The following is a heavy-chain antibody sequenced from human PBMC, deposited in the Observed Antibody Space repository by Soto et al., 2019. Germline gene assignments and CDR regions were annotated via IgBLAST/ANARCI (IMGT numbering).Heavy chain of an antibody. Sequence: SETLSLTCTVSGGSISSGGYYWSWIRQHPGKGLEWVGYSYYTGSSYYNPSLKSRVTISVDASKNQLSLRLASVTAADTAVYYCERDLRGYSSYDYLDYCGQGIPVTVSS. CDR2: SYYTGSS. CDR1: GGSISSGGYY. CDR3: ERDLRGYSSYDYLDY. J-gene: IGHJ4*02. V-gene: IGHV4-31*03. D-gene: IGHD5-12*01.